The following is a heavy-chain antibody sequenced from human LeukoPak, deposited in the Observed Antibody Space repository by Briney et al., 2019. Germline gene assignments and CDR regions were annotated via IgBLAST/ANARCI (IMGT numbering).Heavy chain of an antibody. V-gene: IGHV3-30-3*01. D-gene: IGHD1-26*01. Sequence: GGSLRLSCAASGFTFSSYAMHWVRQAPGKGLEWVAVISYDGSNKYYADSVKGRFTISRDNSKNTLYMQMNSLRAEDTAVYYCAKDLLSPWDAFDIWGQGTMVTVSS. CDR3: AKDLLSPWDAFDI. CDR2: ISYDGSNK. CDR1: GFTFSSYA. J-gene: IGHJ3*02.